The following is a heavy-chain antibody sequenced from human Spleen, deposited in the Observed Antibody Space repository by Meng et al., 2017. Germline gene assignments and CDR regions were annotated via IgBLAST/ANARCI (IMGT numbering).Heavy chain of an antibody. Sequence: GESLKISCAASGFTFSSYWMSWVRQAPGKGLEWVANIKQDGSEKYYVDSVKGRFTISRDNAKNSLYLQMNSLRAEDTAVYYCARGDIVVVPAATAAYYYYGMDVWGQGTTVT. J-gene: IGHJ6*01. CDR1: GFTFSSYW. D-gene: IGHD2-2*01. V-gene: IGHV3-7*01. CDR3: ARGDIVVVPAATAAYYYYGMDV. CDR2: IKQDGSEK.